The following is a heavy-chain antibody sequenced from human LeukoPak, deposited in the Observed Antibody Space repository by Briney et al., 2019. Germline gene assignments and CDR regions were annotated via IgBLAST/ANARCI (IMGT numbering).Heavy chain of an antibody. CDR3: SRVGSSGWPNYFDS. Sequence: PGGSLRLSCAASGFTFSSYAMNWVRQAPGKGLEWVSTISGRGDDTFYSDSVKGRFTISRENAKNSLYLQMNSLTAGDTAVYFCSRVGSSGWPNYFDSWGQGTLVTVSS. V-gene: IGHV3-23*01. D-gene: IGHD6-19*01. CDR1: GFTFSSYA. J-gene: IGHJ4*02. CDR2: ISGRGDDT.